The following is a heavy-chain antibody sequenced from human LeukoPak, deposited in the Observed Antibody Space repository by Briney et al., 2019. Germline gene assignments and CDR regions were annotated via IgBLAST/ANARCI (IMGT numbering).Heavy chain of an antibody. CDR1: GYTFNGYY. CDR3: AKNTVPVAGRGYLGS. J-gene: IGHJ4*02. CDR2: INPNSGVA. V-gene: IGHV1-2*02. Sequence: ASVKVSCKASGYTFNGYYMHWVLQAPGQGLEWMAWINPNSGVANSAQKFQGRITMTRDASFSTAYMELSRLRSDVTAMYYRAKNTVPVAGRGYLGSSGQGALVTVSS. D-gene: IGHD6-19*01.